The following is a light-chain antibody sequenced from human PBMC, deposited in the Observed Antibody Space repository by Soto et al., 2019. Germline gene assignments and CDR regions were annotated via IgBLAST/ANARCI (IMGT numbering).Light chain of an antibody. J-gene: IGLJ1*01. Sequence: HSVLTQPASVSGSPGQSSTISCTGTSSDVGNYNLVSWYQQHPGKAPKLMIYEGSKRPSGVSSRFSASKSGNTASLTISGLQAEDEADYYCCSYAGSSTYYVFGNGTKVTVL. CDR3: CSYAGSSTYYV. CDR2: EGS. CDR1: SSDVGNYNL. V-gene: IGLV2-23*01.